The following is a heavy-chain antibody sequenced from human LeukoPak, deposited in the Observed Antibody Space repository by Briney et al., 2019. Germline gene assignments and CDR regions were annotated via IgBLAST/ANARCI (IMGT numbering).Heavy chain of an antibody. CDR3: ARDGYYYDSSGYYFFDY. V-gene: IGHV1-18*01. Sequence: ASVKVSCKASGYTFTSYGISWVRQAPGQGLEWMGCISAYNGNTNYAQKLQGRVTMTTDTSTSTAYMELRSLRSDDTAVYYCARDGYYYDSSGYYFFDYWGQGTLVTVSS. D-gene: IGHD3-22*01. CDR1: GYTFTSYG. CDR2: ISAYNGNT. J-gene: IGHJ4*02.